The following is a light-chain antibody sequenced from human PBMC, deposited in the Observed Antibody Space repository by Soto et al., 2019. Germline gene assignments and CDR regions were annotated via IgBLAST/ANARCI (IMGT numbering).Light chain of an antibody. CDR1: QSVLYSSNNKNY. CDR2: WAS. V-gene: IGKV4-1*01. Sequence: DIVMTQSPDSLAGSLGERATINCKSSQSVLYSSNNKNYLAWYQQKPGQPPKLLIYWASTRESGVPDRFSGSASGTDFTLTISSLQAEDVAVYYCQQYYSIPYTFGQGTELEIK. J-gene: IGKJ2*01. CDR3: QQYYSIPYT.